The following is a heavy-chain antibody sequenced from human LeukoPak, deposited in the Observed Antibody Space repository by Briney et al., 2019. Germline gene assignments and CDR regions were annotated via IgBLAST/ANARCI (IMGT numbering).Heavy chain of an antibody. D-gene: IGHD3-22*01. J-gene: IGHJ5*02. CDR2: INHSGST. Sequence: SETLSLTCAVYGGSFSGYYWSWIRQPPGKGLEWIGEINHSGSTNYNPSLKSRVTISVDTSKNQFSLKLSSVTAADTAVYYCARVGAYYYDSSGYYYWLEPNQNWFDPWGQGTLVTVSS. CDR1: GGSFSGYY. V-gene: IGHV4-34*01. CDR3: ARVGAYYYDSSGYYYWLEPNQNWFDP.